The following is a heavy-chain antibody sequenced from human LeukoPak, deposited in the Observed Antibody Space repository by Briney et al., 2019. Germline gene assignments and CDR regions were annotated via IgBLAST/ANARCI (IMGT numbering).Heavy chain of an antibody. Sequence: PSETLSLTCTVSGGSISSYYWSWIRQPPGKGLEWIGYIYYSGSTNYNPSLKSRVTISVDTSKNQFSLKLSSVTAADTAVYYCARGYRIDAFDIWGQGTMVTVSS. CDR2: IYYSGST. V-gene: IGHV4-59*08. D-gene: IGHD5-18*01. CDR3: ARGYRIDAFDI. CDR1: GGSISSYY. J-gene: IGHJ3*02.